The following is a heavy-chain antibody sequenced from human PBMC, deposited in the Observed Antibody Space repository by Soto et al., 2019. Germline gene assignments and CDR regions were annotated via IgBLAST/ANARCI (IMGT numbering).Heavy chain of an antibody. CDR3: ARVWYDGNSGAFDI. D-gene: IGHD3-10*01. V-gene: IGHV1-18*01. J-gene: IGHJ3*02. CDR1: GYTFTSYG. Sequence: ASVKVSCKASGYTFTSYGISWVRQAPGQGLEWMGWISAYNGNTNYAQKLQDRVTMTTDPSTSTVNMELRSLRSDDTAVYYCARVWYDGNSGAFDIWGQGTKVTVSS. CDR2: ISAYNGNT.